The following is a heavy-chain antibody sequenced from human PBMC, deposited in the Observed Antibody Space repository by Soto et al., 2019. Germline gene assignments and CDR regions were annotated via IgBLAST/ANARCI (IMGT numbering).Heavy chain of an antibody. V-gene: IGHV4-31*03. CDR1: GGSISSGGYY. J-gene: IGHJ4*02. D-gene: IGHD3-10*01. CDR2: IYYSGST. CDR3: ARVPRSMVRGVDY. Sequence: PSETLSLTCTVSGGSISSGGYYWSWIRQHPGKGLEWIGYIYYSGSTYYNPSLKSRVTISVDTSKNQFSLKLSSVTAADTAVYYCARVPRSMVRGVDYWGQGTLVTVSS.